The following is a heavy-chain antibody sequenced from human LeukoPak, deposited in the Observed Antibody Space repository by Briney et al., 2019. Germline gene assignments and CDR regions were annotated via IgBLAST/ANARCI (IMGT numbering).Heavy chain of an antibody. J-gene: IGHJ4*02. V-gene: IGHV1-3*01. Sequence: GASVKVSCKASGYTFTSYAMHWVRQAPGQRLEWMGWINAGNGNTKYLQKFQGRVTITRDTSASTAYMELSSLRSEDTAVYYCARLRLQLLEWLLTDYWGQGTLVTVSS. CDR3: ARLRLQLLEWLLTDY. D-gene: IGHD3-3*01. CDR2: INAGNGNT. CDR1: GYTFTSYA.